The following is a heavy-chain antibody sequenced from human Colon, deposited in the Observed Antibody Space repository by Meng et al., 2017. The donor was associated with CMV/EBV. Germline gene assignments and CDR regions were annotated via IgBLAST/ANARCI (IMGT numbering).Heavy chain of an antibody. J-gene: IGHJ4*02. CDR2: IFWNGDE. V-gene: IGHV2-5*01. CDR1: GFSLDTRGVS. D-gene: IGHD1-14*01. CDR3: VHRPPETGGLES. Sequence: SGPTLVKPTQTLTLTCTFSGFSLDTRGVSVGWVRQPPGKAPEWPALIFWNGDERYKPSLKTRLSISKDTSKNQVVLRMANMDPADTATYYCVHRPPETGGLESWGQGTLVTVSS.